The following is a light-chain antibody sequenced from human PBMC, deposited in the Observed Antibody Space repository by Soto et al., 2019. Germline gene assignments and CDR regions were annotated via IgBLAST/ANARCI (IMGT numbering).Light chain of an antibody. CDR3: SSYKSTSTYV. Sequence: QSDLTQPASVSGFPGQSIPIFCTGTSSDVGGYNYVSWYQQHPGKAPKLIIYDVSNRPSGVSNRFSGSKSGNTASLTISGLQAEDDTDYYCSSYKSTSTYVFGTGTKVTVL. CDR1: SSDVGGYNY. CDR2: DVS. J-gene: IGLJ1*01. V-gene: IGLV2-14*03.